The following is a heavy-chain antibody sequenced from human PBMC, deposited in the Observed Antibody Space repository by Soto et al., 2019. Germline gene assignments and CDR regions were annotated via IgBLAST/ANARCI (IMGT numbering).Heavy chain of an antibody. Sequence: SGPTLVNPTQTLTLTCTFSGFSLSTSGMCVSWIRQPPGKALEWLARIDWDDDKYYSTSLKTRLTISKDTSKNQEVLTMTNMDPVDTATYYCAHSHSYGKVLTFDYWGPGTLVTVSS. V-gene: IGHV2-70*12. D-gene: IGHD1-1*01. CDR1: GFSLSTSGMC. CDR2: IDWDDDK. J-gene: IGHJ4*02. CDR3: AHSHSYGKVLTFDY.